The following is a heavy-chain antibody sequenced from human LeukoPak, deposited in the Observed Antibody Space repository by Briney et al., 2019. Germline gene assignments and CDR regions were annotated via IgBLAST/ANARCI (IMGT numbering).Heavy chain of an antibody. D-gene: IGHD6-19*01. V-gene: IGHV3-66*01. CDR3: ARDHGSGWYLIGMDV. J-gene: IGHJ6*02. CDR2: IYSGGST. Sequence: IYSGGSTYYADSVKGRFTISRDNSKNTLYLQMNSLRAEDTAVYYCARDHGSGWYLIGMDVWGQGTTVTVSS.